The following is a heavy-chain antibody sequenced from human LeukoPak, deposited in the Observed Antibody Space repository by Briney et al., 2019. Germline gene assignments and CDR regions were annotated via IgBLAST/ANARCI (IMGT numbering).Heavy chain of an antibody. CDR1: GYTFTSYY. CDR2: INPSGGST. J-gene: IGHJ3*02. Sequence: ASVKVSCKASGYTFTSYYMHWVRQAPGQGLEWMGIINPSGGSTSYAQKFQGRVTMTRDTSTSTVYMELSSLRSEDTAVYYCARVQGVVVTAHYAFDIWGQGTMVTVSS. V-gene: IGHV1-46*01. D-gene: IGHD2-21*02. CDR3: ARVQGVVVTAHYAFDI.